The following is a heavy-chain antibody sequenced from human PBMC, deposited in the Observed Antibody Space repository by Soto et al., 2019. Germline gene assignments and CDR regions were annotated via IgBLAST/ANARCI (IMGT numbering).Heavy chain of an antibody. V-gene: IGHV4-34*01. D-gene: IGHD5-12*01. CDR3: ARGRYRVYRGCDEVRYFFDF. Sequence: SETLSLTYAVYGGSFSGYYWSWIRQPPGKGLEWIGEINHSGSTNYNPSLKSRVTISVDTSKNQFSLKLSSVTAADTAVYYCARGRYRVYRGCDEVRYFFDFWGQGTPDTVSS. J-gene: IGHJ4*02. CDR2: INHSGST. CDR1: GGSFSGYY.